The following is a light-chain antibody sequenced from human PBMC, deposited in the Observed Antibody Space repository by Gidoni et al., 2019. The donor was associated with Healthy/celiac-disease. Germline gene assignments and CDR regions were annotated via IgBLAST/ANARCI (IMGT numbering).Light chain of an antibody. Sequence: DIQMTQSPSTLSASVGDRVTITCRASQSISSWLAWYQQKPGKAPKLLIYKASSLESGVPSRFSGSGSWTEFTLTISSLQPDDFAPYYCQQYNSYSRTFGQGTKVEIK. CDR1: QSISSW. CDR2: KAS. CDR3: QQYNSYSRT. V-gene: IGKV1-5*03. J-gene: IGKJ1*01.